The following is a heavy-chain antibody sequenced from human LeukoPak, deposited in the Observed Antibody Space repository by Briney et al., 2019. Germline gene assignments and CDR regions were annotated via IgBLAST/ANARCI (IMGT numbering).Heavy chain of an antibody. V-gene: IGHV4-38-2*02. CDR1: GYSISTGYY. Sequence: SETLSLTCTVSGYSISTGYYWDWIRQPPGKGLEWIGTFYHGGSTYYNPSLKSRVTISVDTSKNQFSLNLTSVTAADTAVYYCARVATYGLMVYFDYWGQGTLVTVSS. D-gene: IGHD3-10*01. J-gene: IGHJ4*02. CDR2: FYHGGST. CDR3: ARVATYGLMVYFDY.